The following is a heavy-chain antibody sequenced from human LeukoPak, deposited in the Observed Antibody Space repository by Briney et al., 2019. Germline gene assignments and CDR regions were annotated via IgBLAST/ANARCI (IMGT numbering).Heavy chain of an antibody. CDR2: ISYDGSNK. V-gene: IGHV3-30*04. CDR1: GFTFSSYA. J-gene: IGHJ4*02. D-gene: IGHD6-6*01. CDR3: AREPTYSSSLDY. Sequence: PGGSLRLSCAASGFTFSSYALHWVRQAPGKGLEWVAVISYDGSNKYNADSVKGRFTISRDNSKNTLYLQMNSLRPEDTAVYYCAREPTYSSSLDYWGQGTLVTVSS.